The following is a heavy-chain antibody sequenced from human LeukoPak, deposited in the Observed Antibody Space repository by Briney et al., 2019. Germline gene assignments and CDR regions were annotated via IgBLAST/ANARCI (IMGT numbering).Heavy chain of an antibody. D-gene: IGHD6-13*01. CDR3: ALGIAAAGNFDY. CDR1: GGTFSSYA. CDR2: IIPIFGTA. Sequence: GASVKVSCKASGGTFSSYAISRVRQAPGQGLEWMGGIIPIFGTANYAQKFQGRVTITADESTSTAYMELSSLRSEDTAVYYCALGIAAAGNFDYWGQGTLVTVSS. V-gene: IGHV1-69*13. J-gene: IGHJ4*02.